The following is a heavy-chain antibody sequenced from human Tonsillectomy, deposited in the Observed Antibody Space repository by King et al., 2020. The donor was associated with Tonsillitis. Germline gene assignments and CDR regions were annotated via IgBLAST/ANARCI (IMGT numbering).Heavy chain of an antibody. CDR2: IYYSGST. V-gene: IGHV4-30-4*01. J-gene: IGHJ5*02. CDR1: GGSISSGDYY. D-gene: IGHD3-9*01. Sequence: QLQESGPGLVKPSQTLSLTCTVSGGSISSGDYYWSWIRQPPGKGLEWIGYIYYSGSTYYNPSLKSRVTISVDTSKNQFSLKLSSVTAADTAVYYCARYVLRYFDWSGRHTWFDPWGQGTLVTVSS. CDR3: ARYVLRYFDWSGRHTWFDP.